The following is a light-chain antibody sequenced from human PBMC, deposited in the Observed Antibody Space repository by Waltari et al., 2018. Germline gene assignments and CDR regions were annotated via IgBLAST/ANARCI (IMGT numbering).Light chain of an antibody. J-gene: IGKJ1*01. V-gene: IGKV3-20*01. CDR2: GTS. CDR3: QHYVRLPAT. CDR1: QSVSRA. Sequence: EIVSTQSPGTLPLSQGERATLSCRASQSVSRALAWYQQKPGQAPRLLIYGTSNRATGIPDRFSGSGSGTDFSLTISRLEPGDVAVYFCQHYVRLPATFGQGTKVEIK.